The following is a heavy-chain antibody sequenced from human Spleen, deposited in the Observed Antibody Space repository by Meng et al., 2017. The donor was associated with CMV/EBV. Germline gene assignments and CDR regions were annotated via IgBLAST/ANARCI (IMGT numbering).Heavy chain of an antibody. CDR1: GFTIDDYG. CDR2: INWNGERT. Sequence: GESLKISCAVSGFTIDDYGMSWVRQAPGKGLEWVSGINWNGERTGYADSVKGRFTISRGKAKNSLYLQMNSLRAEDTALYYCAGYYYDSSGSVYWGQGTLVTVSS. J-gene: IGHJ4*02. CDR3: AGYYYDSSGSVY. D-gene: IGHD3-22*01. V-gene: IGHV3-20*04.